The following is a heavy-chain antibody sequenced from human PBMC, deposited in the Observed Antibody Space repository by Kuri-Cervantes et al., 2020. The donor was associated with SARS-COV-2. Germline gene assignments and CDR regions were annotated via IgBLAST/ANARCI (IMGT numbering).Heavy chain of an antibody. Sequence: ASVKVSCKVSGYTLAELSMHWVRQAPGKGLEWMGSFDPADGETIYAQNFQGRVTMAEDTSTDTAYMELSSLRSEDTAVYYCARAPSESITIFGVVIRGAPRLDYWGQGTLVTVSS. CDR3: ARAPSESITIFGVVIRGAPRLDY. CDR2: FDPADGET. J-gene: IGHJ4*02. CDR1: GYTLAELS. V-gene: IGHV1-24*01. D-gene: IGHD3-3*01.